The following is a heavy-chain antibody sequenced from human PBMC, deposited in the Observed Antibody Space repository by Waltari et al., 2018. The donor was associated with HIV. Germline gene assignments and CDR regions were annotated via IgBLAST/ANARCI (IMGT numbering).Heavy chain of an antibody. V-gene: IGHV3-30-3*01. CDR1: GFTFSSYA. CDR3: ARGRRLLGFDY. Sequence: QVQLVESGGGVDQPGRSLRLACAASGFTFSSYAMHWVRQATGKGLEWVAVVSDDGSNKYYADSVKGRFTISRDNSKNTLYLQMNSLRAEDTDVDYCARGRRLLGFDYWGQGTLVTVSS. CDR2: VSDDGSNK. D-gene: IGHD2-21*01. J-gene: IGHJ4*02.